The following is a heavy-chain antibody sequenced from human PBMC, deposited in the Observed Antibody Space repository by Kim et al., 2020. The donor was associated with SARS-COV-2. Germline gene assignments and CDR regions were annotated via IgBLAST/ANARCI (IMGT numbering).Heavy chain of an antibody. J-gene: IGHJ2*01. Sequence: GGSLRLSCAASGFTFSSYGMHWVRQAPGKGLEWVAVISYDGSNKYYADSVKGRFTISRDNSKNTLYLQMNSLRAEDTAVYYCVGSMVRGAHWYFDLWGRG. CDR3: VGSMVRGAHWYFDL. CDR2: ISYDGSNK. D-gene: IGHD3-10*01. V-gene: IGHV3-30*03. CDR1: GFTFSSYG.